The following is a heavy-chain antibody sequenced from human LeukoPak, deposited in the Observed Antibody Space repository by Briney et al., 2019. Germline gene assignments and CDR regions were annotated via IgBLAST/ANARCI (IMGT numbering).Heavy chain of an antibody. CDR1: GGSISSSSYY. CDR3: ARDSSVLSYYYYGMDV. D-gene: IGHD3-10*02. CDR2: IYYSGST. V-gene: IGHV4-39*07. Sequence: SETLSLTCTVSGGSISSSSYYWGWIRQPPGKGLEWIGSIYYSGSTYYNPSLKSRVTISVDTSKNQFSLKLSSVTAADTAVYYCARDSSVLSYYYYGMDVWGQGTTVTVSS. J-gene: IGHJ6*02.